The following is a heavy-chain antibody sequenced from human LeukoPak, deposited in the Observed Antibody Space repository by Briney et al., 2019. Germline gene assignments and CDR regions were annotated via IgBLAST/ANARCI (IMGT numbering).Heavy chain of an antibody. CDR2: ISGSTGDT. J-gene: IGHJ4*02. D-gene: IGHD4-17*01. CDR3: ARDENYGIFFNVDY. V-gene: IGHV1-18*01. Sequence: ASVKVSCKASGYTFKSYGISWVRQAPGEGPEWMGWISGSTGDTNYAQKFQGRVTMTADTSTSTAYMELRSLRSDDTAVYYCARDENYGIFFNVDYWGQGTLVTVSS. CDR1: GYTFKSYG.